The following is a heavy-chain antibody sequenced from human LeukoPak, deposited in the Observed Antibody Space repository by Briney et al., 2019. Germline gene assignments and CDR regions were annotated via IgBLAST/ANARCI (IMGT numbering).Heavy chain of an antibody. Sequence: SETLSLTCTVSGGSISYYYWTWIRQSPGKGVEWIGQIYYTGSTYYNPSLKRRVTISVDTSRNQFSLNLTSVTAADTAVYYCARGGTYNDILSFDPWGQGTLVTVSS. D-gene: IGHD3-9*01. V-gene: IGHV4-59*01. J-gene: IGHJ5*02. CDR1: GGSISYYY. CDR2: IYYTGST. CDR3: ARGGTYNDILSFDP.